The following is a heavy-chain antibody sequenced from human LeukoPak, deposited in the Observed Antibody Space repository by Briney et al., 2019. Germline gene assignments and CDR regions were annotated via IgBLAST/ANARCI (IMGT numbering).Heavy chain of an antibody. Sequence: ASVKVSCKASGGTFSSYAISWVRQAPGQGLEWMGGMNPNSGNTGYAQKLQGRVTMTRNTSISTAYMELSSLRSEDTAVYYCARVFWSGYYSDWFDPWGQGTLVTVSS. CDR3: ARVFWSGYYSDWFDP. V-gene: IGHV1-8*02. CDR1: GGTFSSYA. J-gene: IGHJ5*02. CDR2: MNPNSGNT. D-gene: IGHD3-3*01.